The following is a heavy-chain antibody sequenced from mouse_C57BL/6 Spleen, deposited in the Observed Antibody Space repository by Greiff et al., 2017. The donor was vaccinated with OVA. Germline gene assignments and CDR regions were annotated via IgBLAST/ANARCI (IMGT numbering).Heavy chain of an antibody. CDR3: ARHYYGSRSFAY. J-gene: IGHJ3*01. CDR1: GYTFTDYN. Sequence: EVQLQQSGPELVKPGASVKMSCKASGYTFTDYNMHWVKQSHGKSLEWIGYINPNNGGTSYNQKFKGKATLTVNKSSSTAYMELRSLTSEDSAVYYCARHYYGSRSFAYWGQGTLVTVSA. CDR2: INPNNGGT. V-gene: IGHV1-22*01. D-gene: IGHD1-1*01.